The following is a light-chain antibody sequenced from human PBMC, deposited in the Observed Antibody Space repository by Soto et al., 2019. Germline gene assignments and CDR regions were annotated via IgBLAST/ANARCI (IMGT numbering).Light chain of an antibody. Sequence: QPVLTQSPSASASLGASVKLTCTLSSGHSSYAIAWHQQQPEKGPRYLMKLNSDGSHSKGDGIPDRFSGSSSGAERYLTISSLQSEDEADYYCQTWGTCPLFGGGTKLTVL. CDR2: LNSDGSH. V-gene: IGLV4-69*01. J-gene: IGLJ2*01. CDR1: SGHSSYA. CDR3: QTWGTCPL.